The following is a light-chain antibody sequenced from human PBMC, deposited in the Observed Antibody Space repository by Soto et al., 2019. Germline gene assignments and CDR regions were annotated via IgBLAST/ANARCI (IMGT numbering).Light chain of an antibody. J-gene: IGLJ1*01. CDR1: SSDVGDYNY. Sequence: QSALTQPPSASGSLGQSVTIPCTGTSSDVGDYNYVSWYQQHPGKVPKLMIYEVSKRPSGVPDRFSGSKSGNTASLTVSGLQAEDEADYYCSSFAGSNNYVFGTGTKV. CDR2: EVS. CDR3: SSFAGSNNYV. V-gene: IGLV2-8*01.